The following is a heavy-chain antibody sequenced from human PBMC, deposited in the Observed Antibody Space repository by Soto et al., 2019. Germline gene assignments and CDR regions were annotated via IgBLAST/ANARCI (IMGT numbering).Heavy chain of an antibody. CDR3: AREASYDSSGYYAYWDY. CDR2: IYYSGST. Sequence: QVQLQESGPGLVKPSQTLSLTCTVSGGSISSGGYYWSWIRQHPGKGLEWIGYIYYSGSTYYNPSLKSRVTISVDTSKNQFSLKLSSVTAADTAVYYCAREASYDSSGYYAYWDYWGQGTLVTVSS. D-gene: IGHD3-22*01. J-gene: IGHJ4*02. V-gene: IGHV4-31*03. CDR1: GGSISSGGYY.